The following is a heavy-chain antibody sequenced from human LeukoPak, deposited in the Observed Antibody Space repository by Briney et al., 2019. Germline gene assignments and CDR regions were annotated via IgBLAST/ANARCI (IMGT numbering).Heavy chain of an antibody. CDR1: GYSISSGYY. CDR3: AREEYYYDSSGYPIGGAFDI. Sequence: PSETLSLTCTVSGYSISSGYYWGWIRQPPGKGLEWIGSIYHSGSTYYNPSLKSRVTISVDTSKNQFSLKLSSVTAADTAVYYCAREEYYYDSSGYPIGGAFDIWGQGTMVTVSS. D-gene: IGHD3-22*01. V-gene: IGHV4-38-2*02. J-gene: IGHJ3*02. CDR2: IYHSGST.